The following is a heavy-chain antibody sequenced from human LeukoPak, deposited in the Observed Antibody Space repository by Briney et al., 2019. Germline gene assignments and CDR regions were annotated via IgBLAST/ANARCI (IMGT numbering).Heavy chain of an antibody. CDR1: GFTFSSYA. CDR2: ISGSGGST. Sequence: PGGSLRLSCAASGFTFSSYAMSWVRQAPGKGLEWVSAISGSGGSTYYADSVKGRFTISKDNSKTTLTLQMNSLRAEDTAVYYCAKDRRITMIVVTDAFDIWGQGTMVTVSS. D-gene: IGHD3-22*01. CDR3: AKDRRITMIVVTDAFDI. J-gene: IGHJ3*02. V-gene: IGHV3-23*01.